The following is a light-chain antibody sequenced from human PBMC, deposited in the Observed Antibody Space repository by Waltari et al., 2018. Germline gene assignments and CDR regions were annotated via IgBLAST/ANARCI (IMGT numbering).Light chain of an antibody. Sequence: DLQMTQSPPTLSAPVGDRVTITCRATPSISSWLAWYQQKPGKAPKVLIYKASSLESGVPERFSGSGSGTEFTLTISRLQPDDFAAYFCQQYNSYSGTFGQGTKVEIK. CDR2: KAS. J-gene: IGKJ1*01. V-gene: IGKV1-5*03. CDR3: QQYNSYSGT. CDR1: PSISSW.